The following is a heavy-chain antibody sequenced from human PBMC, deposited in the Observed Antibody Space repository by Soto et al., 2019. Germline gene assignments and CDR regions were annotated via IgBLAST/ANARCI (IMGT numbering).Heavy chain of an antibody. J-gene: IGHJ4*02. D-gene: IGHD3-16*02. Sequence: SETLSLTCTVAGGSISTGGYYWSWIRQHPGKGLEWIGYIYYSGTTYYNPSLKSRVTISVDTSKNQFSLNLSSVTAADTAVYSCATYIWGSYRRFDYWGQGTLVTVSS. CDR2: IYYSGTT. CDR3: ATYIWGSYRRFDY. CDR1: GGSISTGGYY. V-gene: IGHV4-31*03.